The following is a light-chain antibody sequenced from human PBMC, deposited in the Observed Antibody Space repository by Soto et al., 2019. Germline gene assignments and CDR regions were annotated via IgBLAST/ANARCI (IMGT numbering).Light chain of an antibody. V-gene: IGLV2-14*01. Sequence: QSALTQPASVSGSLGQSITISCTGTSSDVGGYNFVSWYQHHPGKAPRLMIYEVSNRPLGVSNRFSGSKSGNTASLTISGLQAEDEADYYCSSYTSSNTWVFGGGTKLTVL. CDR2: EVS. CDR1: SSDVGGYNF. J-gene: IGLJ3*02. CDR3: SSYTSSNTWV.